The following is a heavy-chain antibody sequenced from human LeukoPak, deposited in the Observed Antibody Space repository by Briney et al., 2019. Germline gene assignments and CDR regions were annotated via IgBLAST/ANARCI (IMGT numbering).Heavy chain of an antibody. V-gene: IGHV1-46*01. CDR2: INPSGGRT. J-gene: IGHJ4*02. CDR1: GYTFTGYY. CDR3: ARGTLRYFDF. Sequence: ASVKVSCKASGYTFTGYYMHWVRQAPGQGPEWMGVINPSGGRTTSYAQKILGRVTMTRDTSMSTVNMELSSLRSEDTAVYYCARGTLRYFDFWGQGTLVTVSS. D-gene: IGHD3-9*01.